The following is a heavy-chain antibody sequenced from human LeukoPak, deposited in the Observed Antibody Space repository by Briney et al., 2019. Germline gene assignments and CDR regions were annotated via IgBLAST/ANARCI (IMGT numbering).Heavy chain of an antibody. CDR3: AGTMESGSFSTFDY. CDR2: IDHSGST. V-gene: IGHV4-34*01. D-gene: IGHD1-26*01. CDR1: GGSFSGFY. J-gene: IGHJ4*02. Sequence: SETLSLTCDVYGGSFSGFYWNWIRQPPGKGLEWIGEIDHSGSTNYNPSLKSRVTISGDTSKNQFSLKLTSVTAADTALYYCAGTMESGSFSTFDYWGQGTLVTVSS.